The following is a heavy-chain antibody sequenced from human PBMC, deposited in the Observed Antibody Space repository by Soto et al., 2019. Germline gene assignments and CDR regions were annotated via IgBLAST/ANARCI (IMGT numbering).Heavy chain of an antibody. J-gene: IGHJ4*02. CDR1: DFDFRTYS. V-gene: IGHV3-48*02. Sequence: GGSLKLSCAASDFDFRTYSMNWVRQAPGKGLEWISHINSGQTTVYADSVKGRFTISRDNGKKLVYLQMSSLRDEDTAVYYCARDAQPNSSGYAYFFDYWGQGTLVTSPQ. CDR2: INSGQTTV. CDR3: ARDAQPNSSGYAYFFDY. D-gene: IGHD3-22*01.